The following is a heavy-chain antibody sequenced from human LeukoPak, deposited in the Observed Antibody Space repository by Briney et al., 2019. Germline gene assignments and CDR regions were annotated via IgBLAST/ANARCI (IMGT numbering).Heavy chain of an antibody. D-gene: IGHD1-26*01. CDR2: IYSSGTT. V-gene: IGHV4-30-4*01. CDR1: GGSISSGDYY. J-gene: IGHJ3*02. Sequence: PSETLSLTCTVSGGSISSGDYYWSWIRQPPGKGLEWIGYIYSSGTTTYSPSLKSRVIISPDTSKNQFSLKLRSVTAADTAVYFCAGVPGGSPGDDAFNIWGQGTMVTVS. CDR3: AGVPGGSPGDDAFNI.